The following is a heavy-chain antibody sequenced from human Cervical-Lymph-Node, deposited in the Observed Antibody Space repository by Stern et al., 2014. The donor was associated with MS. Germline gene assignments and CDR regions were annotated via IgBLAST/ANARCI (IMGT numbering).Heavy chain of an antibody. Sequence: QDQLVQSGAEVKRPGSSMKLSCRASGGGFSNSALTWPRQAPGQGLEWMGGIVPISGKINYSQKFKGRVTITAQESTTTAYMELSSLKLDDTALYFCARVGLSGFLDHWGQGTLVTVSS. V-gene: IGHV1-69*12. CDR2: IVPISGKI. D-gene: IGHD3-22*01. CDR1: GGGFSNSA. CDR3: ARVGLSGFLDH. J-gene: IGHJ4*02.